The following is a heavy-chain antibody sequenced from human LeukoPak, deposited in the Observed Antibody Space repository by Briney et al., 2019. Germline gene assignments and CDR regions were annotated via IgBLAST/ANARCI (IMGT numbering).Heavy chain of an antibody. CDR3: AKGDRGHCTGVKCYPFDY. J-gene: IGHJ4*02. CDR2: ITGTGGRGGI. Sequence: PGGSLRLSCVAPGFTYANYAMNWVRQAPGKRLEWVASITGTGGRGGIYYADSVKGRFTISRDNSKNTLFLQMSSLRAEGSAVYHCAKGDRGHCTGVKCYPFDYWGQGTVVTVSS. D-gene: IGHD2-8*02. V-gene: IGHV3-23*01. CDR1: GFTYANYA.